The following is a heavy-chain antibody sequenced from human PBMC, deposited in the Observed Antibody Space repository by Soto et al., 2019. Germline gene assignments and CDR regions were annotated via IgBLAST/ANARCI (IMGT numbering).Heavy chain of an antibody. J-gene: IGHJ4*02. Sequence: SETLSLTCTVSGDSISTNDYCWGWIRQPPGKGLEWIGSIYYDETAYFNPSLKSRPTLSIDTSNNHFSLRLNSVTAADTALYFCARQVYSSGWLYFFDTWGQGTLVTVSS. D-gene: IGHD6-19*01. V-gene: IGHV4-39*01. CDR2: IYYDETA. CDR3: ARQVYSSGWLYFFDT. CDR1: GDSISTNDYC.